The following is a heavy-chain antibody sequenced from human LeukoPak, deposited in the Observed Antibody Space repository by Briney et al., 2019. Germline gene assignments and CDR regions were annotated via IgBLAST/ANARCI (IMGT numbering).Heavy chain of an antibody. D-gene: IGHD6-19*01. CDR3: AKGYSSGWCDADFDS. J-gene: IGHJ4*02. CDR2: ISGSGGSI. CDR1: GFTFSSYV. Sequence: GGSLRLSCAASGFTFSSYVMSWVRQAPGKGLEWVSAISGSGGSIYYADSVKGRSTISRDNSKDTLYLQMNSLRAEDTAVYYCAKGYSSGWCDADFDSWGQGTLVTVSS. V-gene: IGHV3-23*01.